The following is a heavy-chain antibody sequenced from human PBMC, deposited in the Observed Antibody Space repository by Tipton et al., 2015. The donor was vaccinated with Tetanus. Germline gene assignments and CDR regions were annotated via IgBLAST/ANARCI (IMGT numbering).Heavy chain of an antibody. CDR2: ISSTSSYI. Sequence: SLRLSCAASGFTFSSHSINWVRQSPGKGLQWVSSISSTSSYISYTGSVKGRFTISRDNGRNSLFLQMNNLTEEDTGIYYCVTGRVFDYWGQGTLVGVSP. CDR1: GFTFSSHS. J-gene: IGHJ4*02. V-gene: IGHV3-21*01. CDR3: VTGRVFDY.